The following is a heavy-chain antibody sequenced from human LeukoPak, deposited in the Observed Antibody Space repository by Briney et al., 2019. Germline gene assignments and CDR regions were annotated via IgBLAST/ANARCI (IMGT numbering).Heavy chain of an antibody. J-gene: IGHJ4*02. Sequence: ASVKVSCKASGGTFSSYAISWVRQASGQGLEWMGRIIPIFGTANYAQKFQGRVTITTDESTSTAYMELSSLRSEDTAVYYCARAGDYYDSSGYSDYWGQGTLVTVSS. D-gene: IGHD3-22*01. CDR2: IIPIFGTA. CDR1: GGTFSSYA. V-gene: IGHV1-69*05. CDR3: ARAGDYYDSSGYSDY.